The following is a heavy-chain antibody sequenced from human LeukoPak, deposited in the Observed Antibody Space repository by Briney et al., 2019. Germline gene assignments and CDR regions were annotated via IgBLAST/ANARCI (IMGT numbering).Heavy chain of an antibody. D-gene: IGHD6-13*01. CDR3: ARQKRYSSSWQYYFDY. V-gene: IGHV5-51*01. CDR1: GYSFSHHW. J-gene: IGHJ4*02. Sequence: GESLKISCQGSGYSFSHHWIAWVRKMPGKGLEWMGIIYPGDSDTRYSPSFQGQVTISADKSISTAYLQWSSLKASDTAMYYCARQKRYSSSWQYYFDYWGQGTLVTVSS. CDR2: IYPGDSDT.